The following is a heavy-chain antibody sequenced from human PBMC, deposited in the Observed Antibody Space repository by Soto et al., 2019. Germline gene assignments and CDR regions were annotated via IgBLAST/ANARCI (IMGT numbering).Heavy chain of an antibody. D-gene: IGHD2-21*02. J-gene: IGHJ3*02. CDR1: GYTFTSYY. Sequence: QVQLVQSGAEVKKPGASVKVSCKASGYTFTSYYMHWVRQAPGQGLEWMGIINPSGGSTSYAQKFQGRVTMTRDTSTSTVYMELSSLRSEDTAVYYCARDPRGIVVVTAAFDIWGQGTMVTVSS. CDR2: INPSGGST. V-gene: IGHV1-46*01. CDR3: ARDPRGIVVVTAAFDI.